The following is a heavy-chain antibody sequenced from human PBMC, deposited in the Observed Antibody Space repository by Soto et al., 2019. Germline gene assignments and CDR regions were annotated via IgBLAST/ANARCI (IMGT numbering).Heavy chain of an antibody. CDR1: GYRFTSYW. CDR2: IHPDDSDT. CDR3: ARQTGYSYGSDYYYGMDV. J-gene: IGHJ6*02. V-gene: IGHV5-51*01. D-gene: IGHD5-18*01. Sequence: GESLKISCQGSGYRFTSYWIGWVRQMPGKGLEWMGIIHPDDSDTRYSPSFQGQVTISADKSTSTAYLQWSSLKASDTAMYYCARQTGYSYGSDYYYGMDVWGQGTTVTVSS.